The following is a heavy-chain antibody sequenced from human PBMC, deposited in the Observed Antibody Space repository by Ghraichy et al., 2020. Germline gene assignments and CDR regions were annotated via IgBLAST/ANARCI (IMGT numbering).Heavy chain of an antibody. D-gene: IGHD5-24*01. CDR3: ANMGARRVRDGYND. CDR1: GFTFSSYA. V-gene: IGHV3-23*01. CDR2: ISGSGGST. Sequence: GGSLRLSCAASGFTFSSYAMSWVRQAPGKGLEWVSAISGSGGSTYYADSVKGRFTISRDNSKNTLYLQMNSLRAEDTAVYYCANMGARRVRDGYNDWGQGTLVTVSS. J-gene: IGHJ4*02.